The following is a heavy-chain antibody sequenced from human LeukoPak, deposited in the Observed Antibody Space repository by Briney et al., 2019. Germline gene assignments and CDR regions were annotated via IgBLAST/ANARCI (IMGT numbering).Heavy chain of an antibody. Sequence: SETLSLTCTVSGGSISSYYWGWIRQPPGKGLEWIGYIYYSGSTNYNPSLKSRVTISVDTSKNQFSLKLSSVTAADTAVYYCARVLVEWELLPNVWGQGTLVTVSS. CDR1: GGSISSYY. CDR3: ARVLVEWELLPNV. D-gene: IGHD1-26*01. CDR2: IYYSGST. J-gene: IGHJ4*02. V-gene: IGHV4-59*01.